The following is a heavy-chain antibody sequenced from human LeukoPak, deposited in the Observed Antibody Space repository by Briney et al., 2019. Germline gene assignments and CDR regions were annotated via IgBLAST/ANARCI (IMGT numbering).Heavy chain of an antibody. CDR2: INTNTGNP. V-gene: IGHV7-4-1*02. D-gene: IGHD2-2*02. CDR3: ARDLFYCSSTSCHNYYYYGMDV. CDR1: GYTFTSYA. J-gene: IGHJ6*02. Sequence: ASVKVSCKASGYTFTSYAMNWVRQAPGQGLEWMGWINTNTGNPTCAQGFTGRFVFSLDTSVSTAYLQISSLKAEDTAVYYCARDLFYCSSTSCHNYYYYGMDVWGQGTTVTVSS.